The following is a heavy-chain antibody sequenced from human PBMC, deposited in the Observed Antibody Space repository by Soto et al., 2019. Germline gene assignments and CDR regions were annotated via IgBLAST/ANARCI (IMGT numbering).Heavy chain of an antibody. Sequence: SVKVSCKASGGTFSSYTISWVRQAPGQGLEWMGRIIPILGIANYAQKFQGRVTITADKSTSTAYMELSSLRSEDTAVYYCARDGVEGYYDYVWGSYRSFDYWGQGTLVTVSS. J-gene: IGHJ4*02. CDR3: ARDGVEGYYDYVWGSYRSFDY. V-gene: IGHV1-69*04. CDR2: IIPILGIA. D-gene: IGHD3-16*02. CDR1: GGTFSSYT.